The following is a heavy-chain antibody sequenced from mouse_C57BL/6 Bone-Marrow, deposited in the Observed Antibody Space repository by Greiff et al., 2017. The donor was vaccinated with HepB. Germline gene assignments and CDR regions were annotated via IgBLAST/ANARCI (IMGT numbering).Heavy chain of an antibody. V-gene: IGHV5-12*01. CDR2: ISNGGGST. J-gene: IGHJ4*01. D-gene: IGHD1-1*01. CDR3: ARHYGSSDYYAMDY. CDR1: GFTFSDYY. Sequence: EVMLVESGGGLVQPGGSLKLSCAASGFTFSDYYMYWVRQTPEKRLEWVAYISNGGGSTYYPDTVKGRFTISRDNAKNTLYLQMSRLKSEDTAMYYCARHYGSSDYYAMDYWGQGTSVTGAS.